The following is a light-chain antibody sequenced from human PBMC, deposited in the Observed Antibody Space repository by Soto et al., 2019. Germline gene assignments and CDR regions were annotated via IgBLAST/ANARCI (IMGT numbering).Light chain of an antibody. CDR3: HQYDDWT. J-gene: IGKJ1*01. Sequence: DIQMTQSPATLSATAGDRVTITCMASQSISSWLAWYQHKPGKAPKVLIYDASNLAIGIPDRFSGSGSGTDFTLTISRLEPEDFAVYYCHQYDDWTFGQGTKVDIK. CDR2: DAS. CDR1: QSISSW. V-gene: IGKV1-5*01.